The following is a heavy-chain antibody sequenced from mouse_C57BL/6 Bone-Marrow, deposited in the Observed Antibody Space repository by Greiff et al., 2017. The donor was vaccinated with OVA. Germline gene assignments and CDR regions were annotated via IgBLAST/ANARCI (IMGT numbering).Heavy chain of an antibody. CDR3: TTLRPLDY. V-gene: IGHV14-4*01. J-gene: IGHJ2*01. CDR1: GFNIKDDY. Sequence: EVQLVESGAELVRPGASVKLSCTASGFNIKDDYMHWVKQRPEQGLEWIGWIDPENGDTEYASKFQGKATITADTSSNTAYLQLSSLTSEDTAVYYCTTLRPLDYWGQGTTLTVSS. D-gene: IGHD1-2*01. CDR2: IDPENGDT.